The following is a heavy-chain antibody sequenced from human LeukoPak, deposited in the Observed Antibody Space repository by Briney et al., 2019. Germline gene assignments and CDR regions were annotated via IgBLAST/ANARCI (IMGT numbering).Heavy chain of an antibody. V-gene: IGHV3-23*01. CDR3: AKGRAAYCTGDCSSRILDY. Sequence: PGGSLRLSCTASKFIFSNYAMSWVRQAPGKGLEWVSAISGSGNSTDYADSVRGRFTISRDNSKNTLFLQMNSLRTEDAAIYYCAKGRAAYCTGDCSSRILDYWGQGTLVTVSS. CDR1: KFIFSNYA. J-gene: IGHJ4*02. CDR2: ISGSGNST. D-gene: IGHD2-21*02.